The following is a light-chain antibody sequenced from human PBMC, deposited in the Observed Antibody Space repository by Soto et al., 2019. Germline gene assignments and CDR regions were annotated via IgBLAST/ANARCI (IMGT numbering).Light chain of an antibody. Sequence: QSALTQPPSASGSPGQSVTISCTGTRSDIGGYNSVSWYQQHPVKAPRLMIYEVNKRPSGVPDRFSGSKSGYTASLTVSGLQTEDEAFYYCSSSAGIYHYLVFGGGTKLTVL. CDR2: EVN. V-gene: IGLV2-8*01. CDR3: SSSAGIYHYLV. J-gene: IGLJ3*02. CDR1: RSDIGGYNS.